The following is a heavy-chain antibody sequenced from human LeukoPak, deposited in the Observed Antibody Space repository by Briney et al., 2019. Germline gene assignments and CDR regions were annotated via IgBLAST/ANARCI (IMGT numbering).Heavy chain of an antibody. J-gene: IGHJ4*02. V-gene: IGHV4-39*01. CDR2: IYYSGST. D-gene: IGHD2-2*01. CDR1: GGSISSSSYY. Sequence: PSETLSLTCTVSGGSISSSSYYWGWIRQPPGKGLEWIGSIYYSGSTYYNPSLKRRVTISVDTSKNQFSLKLSSVTAADTAVYYCASQAPRNRYCSSTSCYPFDYWGRGTLVTVSS. CDR3: ASQAPRNRYCSSTSCYPFDY.